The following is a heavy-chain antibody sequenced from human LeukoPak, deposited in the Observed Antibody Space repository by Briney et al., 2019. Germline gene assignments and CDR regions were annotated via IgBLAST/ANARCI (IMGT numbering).Heavy chain of an antibody. J-gene: IGHJ4*02. D-gene: IGHD3-22*01. Sequence: GGSLRHSCVASGFTFSDYYMSWIRQAPGKGLELVSYISSSGSTIYYADSVKGRFTISRDNAKNSLYLQMNSLRAEDTAVYYCARVRSYYDSSGPWGYWGQGTLVTVSS. V-gene: IGHV3-11*04. CDR3: ARVRSYYDSSGPWGY. CDR2: ISSSGSTI. CDR1: GFTFSDYY.